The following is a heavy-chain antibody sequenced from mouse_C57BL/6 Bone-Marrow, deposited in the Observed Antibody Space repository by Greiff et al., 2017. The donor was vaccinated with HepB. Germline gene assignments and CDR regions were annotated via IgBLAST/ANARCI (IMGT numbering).Heavy chain of an antibody. CDR1: GYTFTSYW. CDR3: ARSSITTVVARAIDY. Sequence: QVQLQQSGAELAKPGASVKLSCKASGYTFTSYWMHWVKQRPGQGLEWIGYTNPSSGYTKYNQKFKDKATLTADKSSSTAYMQLSSLTYKDSAVYYCARSSITTVVARAIDYWGQGTTVTVSS. D-gene: IGHD1-1*01. CDR2: TNPSSGYT. V-gene: IGHV1-7*01. J-gene: IGHJ4*01.